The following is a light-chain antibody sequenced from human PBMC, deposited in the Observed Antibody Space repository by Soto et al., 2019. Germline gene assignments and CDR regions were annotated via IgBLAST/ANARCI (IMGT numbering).Light chain of an antibody. Sequence: DIQMTQSPSSLSASVGDRVIITCRASQDISNSLAWYQQKPGKVPKVLIYAASILQSGVPARFSGSGSGTDFTLTISSLQPEDVATYYCQKYNSAPLTFGGGTNVEI. V-gene: IGKV1-27*01. CDR1: QDISNS. J-gene: IGKJ4*01. CDR3: QKYNSAPLT. CDR2: AAS.